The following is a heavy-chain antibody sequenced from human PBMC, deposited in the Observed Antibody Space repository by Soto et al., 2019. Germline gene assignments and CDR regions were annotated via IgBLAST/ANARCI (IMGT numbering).Heavy chain of an antibody. CDR3: ARGVSEYSSSSSAFDI. CDR2: IYYSGST. V-gene: IGHV4-59*08. D-gene: IGHD6-6*01. Sequence: SETLSLTCTVSGGSISSYYWSWIRQPPGKGLEWIGYIYYSGSTNYNPSLKSRVTISVDTSKNQFSLKLSSVTAADTAVYYCARGVSEYSSSSSAFDIWGQGTMVTVSS. J-gene: IGHJ3*02. CDR1: GGSISSYY.